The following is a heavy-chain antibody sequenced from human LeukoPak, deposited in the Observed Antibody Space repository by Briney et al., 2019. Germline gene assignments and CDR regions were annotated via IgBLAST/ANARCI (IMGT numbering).Heavy chain of an antibody. CDR3: ARDGIAAAGKSIDAFDI. V-gene: IGHV4-59*01. D-gene: IGHD6-13*01. Sequence: SETLSLTCTVSGGSISSYYWSWIRQPPGKGLEWIGYIYYSGSTNYNPSLKSRVTISVDTSKNQFSLKLSSVTAADTAVYYCARDGIAAAGKSIDAFDIWGQGTMVTVPS. CDR2: IYYSGST. J-gene: IGHJ3*02. CDR1: GGSISSYY.